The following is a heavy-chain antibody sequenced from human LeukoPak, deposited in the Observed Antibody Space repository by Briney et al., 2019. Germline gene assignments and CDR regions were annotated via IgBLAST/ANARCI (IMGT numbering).Heavy chain of an antibody. V-gene: IGHV3-48*04. Sequence: PGGSLRLSCAASGFTFSAYSMNWVRQAPGKGLEWVSYISSSSTTMYYADSVKGRFTISRDNAKNLLYLQMNSLRAEDTAVYYCARDQGITMSIEDAFDIWGQGTMVTVSS. D-gene: IGHD3-10*02. J-gene: IGHJ3*02. CDR2: ISSSSTTM. CDR1: GFTFSAYS. CDR3: ARDQGITMSIEDAFDI.